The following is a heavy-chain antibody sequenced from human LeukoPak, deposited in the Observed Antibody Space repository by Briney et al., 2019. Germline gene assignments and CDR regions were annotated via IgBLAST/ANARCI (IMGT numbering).Heavy chain of an antibody. Sequence: PGGSLRLSCAASGFTVSSNYMSWVRQAPGKGLEWVANIKQDGSEKYYVDSVKGRFTISRDNAKNSLYLQMNSLRAEDTAVYYCARDWDFLPTDAFDIWGQGTMVTVSS. CDR2: IKQDGSEK. V-gene: IGHV3-7*01. CDR3: ARDWDFLPTDAFDI. CDR1: GFTVSSNY. D-gene: IGHD2/OR15-2a*01. J-gene: IGHJ3*02.